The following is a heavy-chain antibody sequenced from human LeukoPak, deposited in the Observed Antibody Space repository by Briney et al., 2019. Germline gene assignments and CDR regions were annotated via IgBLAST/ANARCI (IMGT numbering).Heavy chain of an antibody. CDR2: IYYSGST. CDR3: ARSSYAKWFDP. D-gene: IGHD3-16*01. Sequence: SETLSLTCTVCGGSVSSGSYYWSWIRQPPGKGLEWIGYIYYSGSTNYNPSLKSRVTISVDTSKNQFSLKLSSVTAADTAVYYCARSSYAKWFDPWGQGTLVTVSS. J-gene: IGHJ5*02. CDR1: GGSVSSGSYY. V-gene: IGHV4-61*01.